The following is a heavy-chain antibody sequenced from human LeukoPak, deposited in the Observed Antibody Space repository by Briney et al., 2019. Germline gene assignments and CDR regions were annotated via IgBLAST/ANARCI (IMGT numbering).Heavy chain of an antibody. J-gene: IGHJ5*02. D-gene: IGHD3-9*01. CDR1: GFTFSNAW. V-gene: IGHV3-15*01. CDR2: IKSKTDGGTT. CDR3: TTDIRYFDWLSWFDP. Sequence: GGSLRLSCAASGFTFSNAWMSWVRQAPGKGLEWVGRIKSKTDGGTTDYAAPVKGRFTISRDDSKNTLYLQMNSLKTEDTAVYYCTTDIRYFDWLSWFDPWGQGTLVTVSS.